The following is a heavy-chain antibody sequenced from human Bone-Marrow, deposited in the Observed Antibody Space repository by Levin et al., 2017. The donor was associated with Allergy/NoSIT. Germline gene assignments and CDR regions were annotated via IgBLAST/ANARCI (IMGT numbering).Heavy chain of an antibody. V-gene: IGHV1-69*13. Sequence: ASVKVSCKSSRSTFSNYSFNWVRQAPGRGLEWMGGIIPIFGTTDYSQNFQGRVSIIADESTTTVYMELRSLRTDDTAVYFCARDGGNVDISMGNYQYSGMDVWGQGTAVTVSS. CDR2: IIPIFGTT. CDR1: RSTFSNYS. CDR3: ARDGGNVDISMGNYQYSGMDV. J-gene: IGHJ6*02. D-gene: IGHD5-12*01.